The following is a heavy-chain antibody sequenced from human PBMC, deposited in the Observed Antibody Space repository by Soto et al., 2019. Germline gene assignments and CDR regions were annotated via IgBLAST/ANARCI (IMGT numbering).Heavy chain of an antibody. CDR2: ISSSSSYI. V-gene: IGHV3-21*01. D-gene: IGHD3-22*01. Sequence: EVQLVESGGGLVKPGGSLRLSCAASGFTFSSYSMNWVRQAPGKGLEWVSSISSSSSYIYYGDSVKGRFTISRDNAKNSLYLPMNSLRAEDTATYYCARVHYYDSSGFYLWGQGTLVTVSS. J-gene: IGHJ4*02. CDR1: GFTFSSYS. CDR3: ARVHYYDSSGFYL.